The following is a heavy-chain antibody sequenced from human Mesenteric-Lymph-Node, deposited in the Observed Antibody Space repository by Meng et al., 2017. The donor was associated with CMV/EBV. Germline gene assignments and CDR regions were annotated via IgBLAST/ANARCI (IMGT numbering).Heavy chain of an antibody. CDR3: ARVAGYCSSTSCYQPYHFDY. V-gene: IGHV1-69*06. D-gene: IGHD2-2*01. CDR1: FSRNA. CDR2: IIPIFGTA. Sequence: FSRNAISWVRQAPGQGLEWMGGIIPIFGTANYAQKFQGRVTITADKSTSTAYMELSSLRSEDTAVYYRARVAGYCSSTSCYQPYHFDYWGQGTLVTVSS. J-gene: IGHJ4*01.